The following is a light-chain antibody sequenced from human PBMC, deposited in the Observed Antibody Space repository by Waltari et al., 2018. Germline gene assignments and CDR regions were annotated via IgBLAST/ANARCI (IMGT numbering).Light chain of an antibody. J-gene: IGLJ3*02. V-gene: IGLV1-51*02. CDR3: GTWDSSLAVWM. Sequence: QSLLTQPPSLSAAPGQRVTIYCSGTSPNIGGNDVFWYQQFPAKAPRPLIYDDNRRPAGIPDRFSGSKSAPSASLAISRLQTGDEADYYCGTWDSSLAVWMFGGGTRLTVL. CDR1: SPNIGGND. CDR2: DDN.